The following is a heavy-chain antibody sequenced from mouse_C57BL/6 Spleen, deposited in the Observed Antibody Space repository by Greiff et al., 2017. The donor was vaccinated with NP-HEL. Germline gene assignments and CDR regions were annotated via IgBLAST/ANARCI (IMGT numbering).Heavy chain of an antibody. CDR1: GYTFTDYY. Sequence: VQLQQSGAELVKPGASVKISCKASGYTFTDYYINWVKQRPGQGLEWIGKIGPGSGSTYYNEKFKGKATLTADKSSSTAYMQLSSLTSEDSAVYFCATTVVAYYYAMDYWGQGTSVTVSS. CDR3: ATTVVAYYYAMDY. D-gene: IGHD1-1*01. CDR2: IGPGSGST. J-gene: IGHJ4*01. V-gene: IGHV1-77*01.